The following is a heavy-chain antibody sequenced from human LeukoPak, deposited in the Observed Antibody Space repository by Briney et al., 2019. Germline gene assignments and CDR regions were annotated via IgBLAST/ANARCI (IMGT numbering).Heavy chain of an antibody. D-gene: IGHD5-18*01. CDR3: ARDRSQRAYSYGPDGE. V-gene: IGHV3-30*01. CDR1: GFTFSSYA. Sequence: GGSLRLSCAASGFTFSSYAMHWVRQAPGKGLEWVAVISYDGSNKFYADSVKGRSTISRDNSKNTLFPQMNSLRAEDTAVYYCARDRSQRAYSYGPDGEWGQGTLVTVSS. CDR2: ISYDGSNK. J-gene: IGHJ4*02.